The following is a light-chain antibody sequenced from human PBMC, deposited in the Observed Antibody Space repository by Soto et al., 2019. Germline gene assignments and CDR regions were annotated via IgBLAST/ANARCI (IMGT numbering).Light chain of an antibody. CDR1: QSVSNNY. Sequence: EVVLTQSPGTLSLSPGERATLSCRASQSVSNNYFAWYQQKPGQAPRLLIFGSSDRATGIPDRFSGSGSGRDVTLTISRLEPEDFAVEYCRQYGSSPPYTFGQGTKLEIK. CDR3: RQYGSSPPYT. J-gene: IGKJ2*01. CDR2: GSS. V-gene: IGKV3-20*01.